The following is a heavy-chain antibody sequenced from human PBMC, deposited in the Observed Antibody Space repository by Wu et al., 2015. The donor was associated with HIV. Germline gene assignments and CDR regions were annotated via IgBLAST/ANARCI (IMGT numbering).Heavy chain of an antibody. D-gene: IGHD3-3*01. CDR3: ARDPEITIFGVVQN. J-gene: IGHJ4*02. Sequence: QVQLVQSAAEVKKPGDSVTVSCKTSGYRFTSYGITWVRQAPGQGLEWMGWISTYNGDTNFAQKFQGRLTMTTATSSSTAYMELRSLKSDDTAVYFCARDPEITIFGVVQNWGQGTLVTVSS. V-gene: IGHV1-18*01. CDR2: ISTYNGDT. CDR1: GYRFTSYG.